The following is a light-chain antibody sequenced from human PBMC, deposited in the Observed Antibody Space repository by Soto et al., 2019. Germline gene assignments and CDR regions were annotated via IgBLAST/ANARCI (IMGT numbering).Light chain of an antibody. CDR1: QSVSSN. Sequence: EIVMTQSPATLSVSPGERATLSCRASQSVSSNLAWYQQKPGQAPRLLIYGASTRATGIPARFSGSGSGTEFTLTIRSLPSEYFAVYYCQQYNNWPFTFGPGTKVDIK. CDR3: QQYNNWPFT. J-gene: IGKJ3*01. CDR2: GAS. V-gene: IGKV3-15*01.